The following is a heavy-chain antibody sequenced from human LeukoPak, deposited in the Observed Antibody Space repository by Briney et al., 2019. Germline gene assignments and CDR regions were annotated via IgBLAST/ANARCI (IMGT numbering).Heavy chain of an antibody. CDR1: GFTFSDYP. Sequence: GGSLRLSCAASGFTFSDYPMNWVRQAPGKGLEWVSYISASTILYAESVKGRFTISRDNAKNSLFLQMNSLRAEDTAVYYCARDDSGPDYWGQGTLVTVSS. CDR3: ARDDSGPDY. CDR2: ISASTI. D-gene: IGHD6-19*01. V-gene: IGHV3-69-1*01. J-gene: IGHJ4*02.